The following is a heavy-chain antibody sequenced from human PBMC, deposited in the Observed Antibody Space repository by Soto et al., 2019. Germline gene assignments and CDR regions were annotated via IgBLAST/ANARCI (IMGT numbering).Heavy chain of an antibody. V-gene: IGHV3-7*01. CDR1: GFTFSSYW. Sequence: EVQLVESGGGLVQPGGSLRLSCAASGFTFSSYWMSWVRQAPGKGLEWVANIKQDGSEKYYVDSVKGRFTISRDNAKNSLYLQMNSLRAEDTAVYYCVRDVSYGSGRPDAFDIWGQGTMVTVSS. CDR2: IKQDGSEK. CDR3: VRDVSYGSGRPDAFDI. D-gene: IGHD3-10*01. J-gene: IGHJ3*02.